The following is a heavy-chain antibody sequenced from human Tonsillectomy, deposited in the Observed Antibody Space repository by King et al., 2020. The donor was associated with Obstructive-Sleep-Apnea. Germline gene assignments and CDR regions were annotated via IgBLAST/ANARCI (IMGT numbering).Heavy chain of an antibody. CDR3: ARPSMVRGVPKSFDY. J-gene: IGHJ4*02. V-gene: IGHV5-51*01. CDR1: GYSFTSYW. Sequence: QLVQSGAEVKKPGVSLKISCKGSGYSFTSYWIGWVRQRPGKGLEWMGIIYPGYSDTRYSPSFQGQVTISADKSISTAYLQWSSLKASDTAMYYCARPSMVRGVPKSFDYWGQGTLVTVSS. CDR2: IYPGYSDT. D-gene: IGHD3-10*01.